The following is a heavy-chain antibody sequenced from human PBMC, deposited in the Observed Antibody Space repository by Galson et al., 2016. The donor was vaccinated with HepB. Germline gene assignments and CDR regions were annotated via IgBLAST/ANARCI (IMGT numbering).Heavy chain of an antibody. CDR3: AKGGDCGGDCYLPYYYYGMDV. V-gene: IGHV3-30-3*01. D-gene: IGHD2-21*02. Sequence: SLRLSCAASGFTFSSHAMHWVRQAPGKGLEWVAVITYDGSNTYYADSVKGRFTISRDNSKNTLYLQMNSLRAEDTAVYFCAKGGDCGGDCYLPYYYYGMDVWGQGTTVTVSS. CDR1: GFTFSSHA. CDR2: ITYDGSNT. J-gene: IGHJ6*02.